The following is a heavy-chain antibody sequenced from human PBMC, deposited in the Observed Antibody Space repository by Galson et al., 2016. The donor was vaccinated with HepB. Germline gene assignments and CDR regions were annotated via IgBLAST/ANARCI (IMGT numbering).Heavy chain of an antibody. J-gene: IGHJ3*02. V-gene: IGHV3-23*01. CDR1: GFTFTNYA. CDR2: ISGGGAGT. D-gene: IGHD3-22*01. CDR3: AKNISRDYSDGRDFESPPGNAFDI. Sequence: SLRLSCAASGFTFTNYAMGWVRQAPGKGLGWVSTISGGGAGTYYADSVKGRFTISRDNSKNTVYLHMSSLRDEDTAVYYCAKNISRDYSDGRDFESPPGNAFDIWGLGTKVTVFS.